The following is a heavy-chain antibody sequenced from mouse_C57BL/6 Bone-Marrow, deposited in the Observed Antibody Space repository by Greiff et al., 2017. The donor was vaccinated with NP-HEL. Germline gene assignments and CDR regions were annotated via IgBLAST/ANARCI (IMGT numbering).Heavy chain of an antibody. V-gene: IGHV1-81*01. Sequence: VQLQQSGAELARPGASVKLSCKASGYTFTSYGISWVKQRTGQGLEWIGEIYPRSGNTYSNEKFKGKATLTADRSSSTAYMELRSLTSEDSAVYFCALGDYLYYFDYWGQGTTLTVSS. CDR1: GYTFTSYG. CDR3: ALGDYLYYFDY. D-gene: IGHD1-1*01. CDR2: IYPRSGNT. J-gene: IGHJ2*01.